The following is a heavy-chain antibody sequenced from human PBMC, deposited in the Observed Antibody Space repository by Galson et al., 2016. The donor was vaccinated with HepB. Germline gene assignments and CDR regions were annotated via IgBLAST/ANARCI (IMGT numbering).Heavy chain of an antibody. D-gene: IGHD1/OR15-1a*01. CDR3: ARRLRNTGPGASDI. V-gene: IGHV1-69*08. Sequence: SVKVSCKASGGPFTTYTINWVRQAPGQGLEWMGSIIPILGTINYAQNLQGRITITADESTSTAYMELSSLISEDTAVYSCARRLRNTGPGASDIWGQGTMVSVSS. CDR1: GGPFTTYT. CDR2: IIPILGTI. J-gene: IGHJ3*02.